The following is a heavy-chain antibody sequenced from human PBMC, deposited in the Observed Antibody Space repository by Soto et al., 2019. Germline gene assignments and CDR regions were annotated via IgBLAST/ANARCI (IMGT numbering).Heavy chain of an antibody. J-gene: IGHJ6*03. CDR1: GDSIRSYY. V-gene: IGHV4-59*01. D-gene: IGHD3-3*01. Sequence: SETLSLTCTVSGDSIRSYYWSWIRQPPGKGLEWIGYIHYSGSTKYNPSLKSRVTLLGDTSENQFSLKLSSVTAADTAVYYCARTYYDFWSGQYYYYMDVWGKGTTVTVSS. CDR3: ARTYYDFWSGQYYYYMDV. CDR2: IHYSGST.